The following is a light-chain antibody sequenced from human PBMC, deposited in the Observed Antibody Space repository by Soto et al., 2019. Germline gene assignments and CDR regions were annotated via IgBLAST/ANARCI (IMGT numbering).Light chain of an antibody. CDR3: QKFSAVPT. J-gene: IGKJ4*01. Sequence: DIQMTQSPSSLSASVGDRVTITCRASQAIYNYLAWYQQKPGKVPTLLISAASTLQSGVPSRFSGSGSGTDFNLTIISLQPEDVATYYCQKFSAVPTFGGGTKVEI. V-gene: IGKV1-27*01. CDR1: QAIYNY. CDR2: AAS.